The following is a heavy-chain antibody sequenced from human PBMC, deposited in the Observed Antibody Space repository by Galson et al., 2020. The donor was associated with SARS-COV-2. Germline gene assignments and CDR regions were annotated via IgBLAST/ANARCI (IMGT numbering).Heavy chain of an antibody. Sequence: SQTLSLTCSVSGGSITTGGYQWCWIRQPPGKGLEWIGYIFSSGSSYYNPSLKSRLTISVDTSKIQFSVGLTSVTAADTAVYYCTRGGWGGDFVDIWGQGALVSVSS. CDR1: GGSITTGGYQ. CDR3: TRGGWGGDFVDI. J-gene: IGHJ4*02. D-gene: IGHD4-17*01. V-gene: IGHV4-30-4*08. CDR2: IFSSGSS.